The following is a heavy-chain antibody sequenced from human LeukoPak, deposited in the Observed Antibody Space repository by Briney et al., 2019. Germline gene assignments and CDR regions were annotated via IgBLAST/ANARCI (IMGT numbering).Heavy chain of an antibody. CDR3: ARNWFDP. Sequence: GGSLSPSCAPSGFTASSDYMSWVARAPGKGLEWVSVIYSGGSTYYADSVKGRFTISRDKSKNTVYLQMNSLRFEDTAMYYCARNWFDPWGQGTLVTVSS. V-gene: IGHV3-53*05. J-gene: IGHJ5*02. CDR2: IYSGGST. CDR1: GFTASSDY.